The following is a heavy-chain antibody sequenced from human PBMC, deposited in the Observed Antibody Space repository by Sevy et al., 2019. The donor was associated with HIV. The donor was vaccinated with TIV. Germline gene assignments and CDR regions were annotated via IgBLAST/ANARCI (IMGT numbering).Heavy chain of an antibody. CDR3: ARVKQWLVIGGYFDY. D-gene: IGHD6-19*01. CDR1: GYTFTNYY. CDR2: INPNDGST. J-gene: IGHJ4*02. Sequence: ASVKVSCKASGYTFTNYYLHWVRQAPGQGLEWMGIINPNDGSTSYAQKFQGRVTMTRETSTGTVNMELSSLRSDDTAVYYCARVKQWLVIGGYFDYWGQGTLVTVSS. V-gene: IGHV1-46*01.